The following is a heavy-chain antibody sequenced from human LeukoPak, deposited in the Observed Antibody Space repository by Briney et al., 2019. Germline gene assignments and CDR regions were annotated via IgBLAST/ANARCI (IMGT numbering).Heavy chain of an antibody. CDR1: GYTFTSYG. D-gene: IGHD2-2*01. Sequence: ASVKVSYKASGYTFTSYGISWVRQAPGQGLEWMGWISAYNGNTNYAQKLQGRVTMTTGTSTSTAYMELRSLRSDDTAVYYCAREIGVCSSTSCYQSWFDPWGQGTLVTVSS. CDR3: AREIGVCSSTSCYQSWFDP. J-gene: IGHJ5*02. CDR2: ISAYNGNT. V-gene: IGHV1-18*01.